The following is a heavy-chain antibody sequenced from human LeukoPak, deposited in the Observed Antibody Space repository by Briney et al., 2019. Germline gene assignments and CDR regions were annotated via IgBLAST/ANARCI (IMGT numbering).Heavy chain of an antibody. CDR1: GGSISSYY. J-gene: IGHJ4*02. D-gene: IGHD3-10*01. CDR3: ARVAWFGESTYYFDY. CDR2: IYYSGST. Sequence: SETLSLTCTVSGGSISSYYWSWIRQPPGKGLGWIGYIYYSGSTNYNPSLKSRVTISVDTSKNQFALKLSSVTAADTAVYYCARVAWFGESTYYFDYWGQGTLVTVSS. V-gene: IGHV4-59*01.